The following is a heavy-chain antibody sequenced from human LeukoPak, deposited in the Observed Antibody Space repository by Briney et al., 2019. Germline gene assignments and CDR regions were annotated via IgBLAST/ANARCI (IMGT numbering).Heavy chain of an antibody. CDR1: GFTFSGSA. J-gene: IGHJ6*03. V-gene: IGHV3-73*01. Sequence: PGGSLRLSCAAPGFTFSGSAMHWVRQASGKGLEWVGRIRSKANSYATAYAASVKGRFTISRDDSKNTAYLQMNSLKTEDTAVYYCIFTEKGDYYYYYYMDVWGKGTTVTVSS. CDR3: IFTEKGDYYYYYYMDV. D-gene: IGHD3-3*01. CDR2: IRSKANSYAT.